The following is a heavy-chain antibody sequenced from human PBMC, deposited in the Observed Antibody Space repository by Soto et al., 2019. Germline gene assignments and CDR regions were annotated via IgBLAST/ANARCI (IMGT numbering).Heavy chain of an antibody. V-gene: IGHV3-23*01. CDR1: GFTFSSYA. CDR2: ISGSGSST. J-gene: IGHJ4*02. D-gene: IGHD4-17*01. Sequence: GGSLRLSCAASGFTFSSYAMSWVRQAPGKGLEWVSAISGSGSSTYYADSVKGRFTISRDNSKNTLYLQMSSLRAEDTAVYYCAKDKDYGDFVDYWGQGTLVTVSS. CDR3: AKDKDYGDFVDY.